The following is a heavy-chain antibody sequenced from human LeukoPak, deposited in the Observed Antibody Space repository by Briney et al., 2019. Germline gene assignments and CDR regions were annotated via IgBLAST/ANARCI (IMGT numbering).Heavy chain of an antibody. V-gene: IGHV1-69*13. CDR3: ARDLSSSGWYGEVGFDP. Sequence: SVKVSCKASGGTFSSYAISWVRQAPGQGLEWMGGIIPIFGTANYAQKFQGRVTITADESTSTAYMELSSLRSEDTAVYYCARDLSSSGWYGEVGFDPWGQGTPVTVSS. J-gene: IGHJ5*02. CDR1: GGTFSSYA. CDR2: IIPIFGTA. D-gene: IGHD6-19*01.